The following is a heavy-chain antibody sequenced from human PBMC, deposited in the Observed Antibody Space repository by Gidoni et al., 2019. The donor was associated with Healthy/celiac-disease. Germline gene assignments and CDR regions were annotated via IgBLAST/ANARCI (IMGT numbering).Heavy chain of an antibody. CDR3: AKDYYRTPSSALDY. Sequence: EVQLVESGGGVVQPGGPLRLYAAASGFTLHDYAMHCVRHAPGKGLEWVCLISRNGGSTYYADSVKGRFTISRDNSKNSLYLQMNSLRTEDTALYYCAKDYYRTPSSALDYWGQGTLVTVSS. CDR1: GFTLHDYA. J-gene: IGHJ4*02. V-gene: IGHV3-43*02. CDR2: ISRNGGST. D-gene: IGHD3-22*01.